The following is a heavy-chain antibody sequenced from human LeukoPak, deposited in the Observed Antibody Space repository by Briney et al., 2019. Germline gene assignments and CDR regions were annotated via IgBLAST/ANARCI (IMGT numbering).Heavy chain of an antibody. V-gene: IGHV4-39*01. CDR2: IYYSGST. D-gene: IGHD2-2*01. Sequence: SKTLSLTCTVSGGSISSSSYYWGWIRQPPGKGLEWIGSIYYSGSTYYNPSRKSRVTISVATSKNQFSLKLSSVTAADTAVYYCARSGYCSSTSCLEYFQHWGQGTLVTVSS. CDR1: GGSISSSSYY. CDR3: ARSGYCSSTSCLEYFQH. J-gene: IGHJ1*01.